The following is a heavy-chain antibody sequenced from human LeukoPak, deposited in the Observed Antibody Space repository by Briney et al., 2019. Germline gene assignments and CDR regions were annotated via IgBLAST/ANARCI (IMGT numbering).Heavy chain of an antibody. D-gene: IGHD2-2*01. CDR3: AKVVPDYYCSSTSCLDAFDI. V-gene: IGHV3-23*01. CDR1: GFTFSSYA. CDR2: ISGSGGST. Sequence: GGSLRLSCAASGFTFSSYAMSWVRQAPGKGLEWVSAISGSGGSTYYADSVKGRFTISRDNSKNTLYLQMNSLRAEDTAVYYCAKVVPDYYCSSTSCLDAFDIWGQGTMVTVSS. J-gene: IGHJ3*02.